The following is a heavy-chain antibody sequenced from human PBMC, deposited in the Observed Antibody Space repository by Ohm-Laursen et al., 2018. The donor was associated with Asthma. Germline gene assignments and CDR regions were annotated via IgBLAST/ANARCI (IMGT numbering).Heavy chain of an antibody. D-gene: IGHD6-13*01. V-gene: IGHV3-30*18. CDR3: AKDPKEYSSSWRALDY. CDR2: ISYDGSNK. J-gene: IGHJ4*02. CDR1: GFTFSSYG. Sequence: SLRLSCSASGFTFSSYGMHWVRQAPGKGLEWVAVISYDGSNKYYADSVKGRFTISRDNSKNTLCLQMNSLRAEDTAVYYCAKDPKEYSSSWRALDYWGQGTLVTVSS.